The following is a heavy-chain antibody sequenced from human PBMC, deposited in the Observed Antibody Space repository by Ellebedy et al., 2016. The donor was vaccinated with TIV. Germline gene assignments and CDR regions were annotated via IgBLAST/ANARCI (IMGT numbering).Heavy chain of an antibody. J-gene: IGHJ4*02. Sequence: GESLKISXKGSGYSFTSYWIGWVRQMPGKGLEWMGIIYPGDSETTYSPSFQGQVTISADKSITTAYLQWSSLKASDTAIYYCSRRYGDQHDYWGQGTLVTVSS. CDR1: GYSFTSYW. D-gene: IGHD4-17*01. V-gene: IGHV5-51*01. CDR2: IYPGDSET. CDR3: SRRYGDQHDY.